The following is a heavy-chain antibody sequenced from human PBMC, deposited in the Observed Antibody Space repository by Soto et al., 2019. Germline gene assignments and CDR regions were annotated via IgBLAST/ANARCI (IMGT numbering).Heavy chain of an antibody. CDR2: INPNSGDT. CDR3: ASGPGGSGYYPWFDP. Sequence: QVQLVQSGAEVKKPGASVKVSCKASGYTFTGYYMHWVRQAPGQGLEWMGWINPNSGDTNYAQKFQGWVTMTRDTSISTAYMELSRLRSDDTAVYYCASGPGGSGYYPWFDPWGQGTLVTVSS. D-gene: IGHD3-22*01. J-gene: IGHJ5*02. CDR1: GYTFTGYY. V-gene: IGHV1-2*04.